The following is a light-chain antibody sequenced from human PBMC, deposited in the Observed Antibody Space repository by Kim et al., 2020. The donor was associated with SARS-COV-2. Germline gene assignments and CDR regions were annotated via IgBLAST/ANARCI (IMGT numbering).Light chain of an antibody. CDR1: QSVGTV. CDR3: QQRSNSYN. J-gene: IGKJ2*01. Sequence: LSLSPGDRATLPCRASQSVGTVLGWYQQKPGQAPRLVIYDASKRATGIPARFSGSGSGTDFTLTISSLEPEDFAVYYCQQRSNSYNFGQGTKLEI. V-gene: IGKV3-11*01. CDR2: DAS.